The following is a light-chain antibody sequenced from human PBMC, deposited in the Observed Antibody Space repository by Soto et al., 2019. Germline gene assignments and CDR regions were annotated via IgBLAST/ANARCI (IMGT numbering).Light chain of an antibody. J-gene: IGKJ1*01. CDR2: GAF. CDR3: QQYGSSPRT. V-gene: IGKV3-20*01. CDR1: QSVSSNY. Sequence: IVLSHSPGTLSLSPGERATFSCRASQSVSSNYLAWYQQKPGQAPRLLIYGAFKRATGIPDRFSGSGSGTDFTLTISRMEPEDFAVYCCQQYGSSPRTFGQGTKVDIK.